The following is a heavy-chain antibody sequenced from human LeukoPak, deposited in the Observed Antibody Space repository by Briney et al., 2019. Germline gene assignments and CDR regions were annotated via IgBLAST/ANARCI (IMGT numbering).Heavy chain of an antibody. CDR3: ARGEYSSSRGYWFDP. V-gene: IGHV4-61*02. D-gene: IGHD6-13*01. Sequence: SQTLSLTCTVSGGSISSDSYYWSWIRQPAGKGLEWIGRIYTSGSTNYNPSLKSRVTISVDTSKNQFSLKLSSVTAADTAVYYCARGEYSSSRGYWFDPWGQGTLVTVSS. CDR1: GGSISSDSYY. CDR2: IYTSGST. J-gene: IGHJ5*02.